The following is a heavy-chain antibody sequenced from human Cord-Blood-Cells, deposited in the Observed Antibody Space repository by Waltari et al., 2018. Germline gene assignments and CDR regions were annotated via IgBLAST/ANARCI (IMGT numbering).Heavy chain of an antibody. J-gene: IGHJ4*02. Sequence: QVQLQQWGAGLLKPSETLSLTCAVYGGSFSGYYWSWIRQPPGKGLECIGEINHSGSTNYNPSLKSRVTISVDTSKNQFSLKLSSVTAADTAVYYCARGLGCSGGSCLYYFDYWGQGTLVTVSS. CDR3: ARGLGCSGGSCLYYFDY. V-gene: IGHV4-34*01. D-gene: IGHD2-15*01. CDR2: INHSGST. CDR1: GGSFSGYY.